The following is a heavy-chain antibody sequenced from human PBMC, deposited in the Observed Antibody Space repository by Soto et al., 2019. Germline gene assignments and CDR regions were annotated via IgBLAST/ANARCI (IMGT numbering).Heavy chain of an antibody. D-gene: IGHD2-2*01. Sequence: GASVNVSCKASGGTFRTSTVSWVRQAPGQGLEWMGLIVPVFETTNYAQNFQGRLTITADESTSTTYMELSSLRSEDTAVYYCARWAGSCDSANCYFPFDFWGQGTLVTVSS. V-gene: IGHV1-69*13. J-gene: IGHJ4*02. CDR1: GGTFRTST. CDR3: ARWAGSCDSANCYFPFDF. CDR2: IVPVFETT.